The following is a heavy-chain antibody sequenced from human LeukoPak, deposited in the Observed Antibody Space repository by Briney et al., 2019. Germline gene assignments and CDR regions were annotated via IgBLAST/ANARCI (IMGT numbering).Heavy chain of an antibody. CDR2: ISGSGGST. J-gene: IGHJ4*02. D-gene: IGHD1-7*01. CDR3: ARWEIRGTAHKLDY. Sequence: GGSLRLSCAASGFTFSSYAMSWVRQAPGKGLEWVSAISGSGGSTYYADSVKGRFTISRDNAKNSMYLQMNSLRAEDTAVYYCARWEIRGTAHKLDYWGQGTLVTVSS. CDR1: GFTFSSYA. V-gene: IGHV3-23*01.